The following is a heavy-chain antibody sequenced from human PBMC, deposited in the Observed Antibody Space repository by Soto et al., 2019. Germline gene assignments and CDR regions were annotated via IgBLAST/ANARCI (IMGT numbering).Heavy chain of an antibody. CDR3: ARDLWGYCGTDCYPLDV. CDR1: GGPISRYY. J-gene: IGHJ6*02. CDR2: MYNTGST. V-gene: IGHV4-59*01. Sequence: SETLSLTCTVSGGPISRYYWSWIRQPPGKGLEWIGYMYNTGSTVYNPSLKSRVTISVDTSKNQFSLKLNAVTAADTAVYYCARDLWGYCGTDCYPLDVWGQGTTVTV. D-gene: IGHD2-21*02.